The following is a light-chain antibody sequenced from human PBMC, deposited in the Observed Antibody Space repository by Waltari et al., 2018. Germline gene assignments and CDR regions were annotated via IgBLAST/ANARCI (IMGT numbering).Light chain of an antibody. J-gene: IGKJ4*01. CDR1: QTVRTTY. CDR2: GAS. V-gene: IGKV3-20*01. Sequence: EIVLTQSPGTLSLSPGERATLSCRASQTVRTTYLAWYQQTPGQAPTLLIYGASSRATGIPDRFSGSGSGTDFSLTISSLEPEDFAVYYCQQYDISPLTVGGGTKVEIK. CDR3: QQYDISPLT.